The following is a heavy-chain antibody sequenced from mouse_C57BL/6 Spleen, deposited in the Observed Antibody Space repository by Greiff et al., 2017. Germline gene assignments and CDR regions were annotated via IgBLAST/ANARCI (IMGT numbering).Heavy chain of an antibody. CDR1: GFTFSSYA. D-gene: IGHD1-1*01. J-gene: IGHJ2*01. Sequence: EVNVVESGGGLVKPGGSLKLSCAASGFTFSSYAMSWVRQTPEKRLEWVATISDGGSYTYYPDNVKGRFTISRDNAKNNLYLQMSHLKSEDTAMYYCAREGLYYGSSYVYFDYWGQGTTLTVSS. CDR3: AREGLYYGSSYVYFDY. CDR2: ISDGGSYT. V-gene: IGHV5-4*01.